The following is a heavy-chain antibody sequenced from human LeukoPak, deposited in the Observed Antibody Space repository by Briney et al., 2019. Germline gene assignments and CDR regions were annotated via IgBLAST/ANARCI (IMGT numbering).Heavy chain of an antibody. D-gene: IGHD2-21*01. Sequence: PSETLSLTCTVSGDSISNYYWGWVRQPPGKGLEWIGYIYDRVRTSYNPSLKSRVSISVDTSKNQFSLKLRSVTAADTAVYYCARLKTWGGTQPFDYWGQGTLATVSS. J-gene: IGHJ4*02. CDR2: IYDRVRT. V-gene: IGHV4-59*08. CDR3: ARLKTWGGTQPFDY. CDR1: GDSISNYY.